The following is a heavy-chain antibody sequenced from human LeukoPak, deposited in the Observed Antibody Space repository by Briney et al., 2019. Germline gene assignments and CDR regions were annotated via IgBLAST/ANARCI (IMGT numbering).Heavy chain of an antibody. CDR1: GGSISSYY. CDR2: IYYSGST. D-gene: IGHD3-22*01. CDR3: ARAGDSSGLLDY. J-gene: IGHJ4*02. V-gene: IGHV4-59*01. Sequence: SETLSLTCTVSGGSISSYYWSWIRQPPGKGLEWIGHIYYSGSTNYNPSLKSRVTISIDTSKNQFSLKLNSVTAADTAVYYCARAGDSSGLLDYWGQGTLVTVSS.